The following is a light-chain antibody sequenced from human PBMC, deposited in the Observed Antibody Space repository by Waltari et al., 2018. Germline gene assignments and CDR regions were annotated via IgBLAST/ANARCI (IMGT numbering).Light chain of an antibody. Sequence: QSALAQPASVSGSPGQSITISCTGTSSDVGSYNLVSWYQQHPGKVPKLMIYEVIKRPSGVSNRFSGSKSGKTASLTISGLQAEDEADYYCCSYVGGSSLIFGGGTKLTVL. CDR2: EVI. CDR3: CSYVGGSSLI. V-gene: IGLV2-23*02. CDR1: SSDVGSYNL. J-gene: IGLJ2*01.